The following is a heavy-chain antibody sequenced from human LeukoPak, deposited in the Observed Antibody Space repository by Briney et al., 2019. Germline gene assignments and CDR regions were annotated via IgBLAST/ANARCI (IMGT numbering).Heavy chain of an antibody. J-gene: IGHJ4*02. V-gene: IGHV1-24*01. CDR2: FDPEDGET. Sequence: ASVKVSCKVSGYTLTELSMHWVRQAPGKGLEWMGGFDPEDGETIYAQKFQGRVTMTEDTSTDTAYMELSSLRSEDTAVYYCATVVAATEVGKYYFDYWGQGTLVTVSS. CDR3: ATVVAATEVGKYYFDY. CDR1: GYTLTELS. D-gene: IGHD2-15*01.